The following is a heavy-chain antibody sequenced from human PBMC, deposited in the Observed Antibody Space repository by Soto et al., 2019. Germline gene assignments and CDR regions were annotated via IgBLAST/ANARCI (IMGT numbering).Heavy chain of an antibody. J-gene: IGHJ4*02. CDR1: GGTFSSYA. V-gene: IGHV1-69*13. CDR2: IIPIFGTA. Sequence: GASVKVSCKASGGTFSSYAISWVRQAPGQGLEWMGGIIPIFGTANYAQKFQGRVTITADESTSTAYMELSSLRSEDTAVYYCARDTYSGSHSGLCWYWGQGTLVTVSS. CDR3: ARDTYSGSHSGLCWY. D-gene: IGHD1-26*01.